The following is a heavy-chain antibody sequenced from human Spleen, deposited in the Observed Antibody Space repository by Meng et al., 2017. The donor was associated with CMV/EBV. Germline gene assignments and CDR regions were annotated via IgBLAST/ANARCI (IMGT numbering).Heavy chain of an antibody. J-gene: IGHJ6*02. CDR2: IYYSGST. D-gene: IGHD4-11*01. CDR1: GGSISSYY. Sequence: SETLSLTCTVSGGSISSYYWSWIRQPPGKGLEWIGYIYYSGSTNYNPSLKSRVTISVDTSKNQFSLKLSSVTAADTAVYYCARDSMTTYYYGMDVWGQGTTVTVSS. V-gene: IGHV4-59*01. CDR3: ARDSMTTYYYGMDV.